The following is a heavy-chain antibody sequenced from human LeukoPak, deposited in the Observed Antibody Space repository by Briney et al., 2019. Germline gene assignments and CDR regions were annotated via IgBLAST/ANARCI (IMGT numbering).Heavy chain of an antibody. CDR3: ARVYRYYYYMDV. Sequence: SETLSLTCAVYGGSFSGYYWSWIRQPPGKGLEWIGEINHSGSTSYNPSLKSRVTISVDTSKNQFSLKLSSVTAADTAVYYCARVYRYYYYMDVWGKGTTVTVSS. J-gene: IGHJ6*03. CDR1: GGSFSGYY. V-gene: IGHV4-34*01. CDR2: INHSGST. D-gene: IGHD2-2*02.